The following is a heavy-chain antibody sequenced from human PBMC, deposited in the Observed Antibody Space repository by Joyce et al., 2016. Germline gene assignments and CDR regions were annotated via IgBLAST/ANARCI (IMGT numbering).Heavy chain of an antibody. Sequence: EVQLVESGGALVQPGGSLRLSCAASGYTFSSYGMNWVRQAPGKGLEWVSFISSSSRTISYADSVKGRFTVSRDNAKNSLYLQMNSLRDEDTAVYYCAKDFGSGYYSLDYWGQDTLVTVSS. CDR1: GYTFSSYG. V-gene: IGHV3-48*02. J-gene: IGHJ4*02. CDR2: ISSSSRTI. D-gene: IGHD3-22*01. CDR3: AKDFGSGYYSLDY.